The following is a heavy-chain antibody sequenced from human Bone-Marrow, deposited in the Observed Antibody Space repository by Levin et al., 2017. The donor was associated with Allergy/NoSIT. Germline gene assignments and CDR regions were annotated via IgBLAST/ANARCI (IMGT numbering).Heavy chain of an antibody. D-gene: IGHD3-22*01. CDR1: GYTFTSYY. J-gene: IGHJ4*02. Sequence: GESLKISCKASGYTFTSYYMHWVRQAPGQGLEWMGIINPSGGSTSYAQKFQGRVTMTRDTSTSTVYMELSSLRSEDTAVYYCARDSRPWLIVVVITPLFDYWGQGTLVTVSS. CDR3: ARDSRPWLIVVVITPLFDY. V-gene: IGHV1-46*01. CDR2: INPSGGST.